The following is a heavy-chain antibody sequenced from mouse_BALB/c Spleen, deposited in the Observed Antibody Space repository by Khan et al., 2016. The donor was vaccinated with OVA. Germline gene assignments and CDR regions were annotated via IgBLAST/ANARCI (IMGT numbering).Heavy chain of an antibody. V-gene: IGHV1-15*01. J-gene: IGHJ3*01. CDR1: GYTFTDYE. CDR2: IDPEADFT. D-gene: IGHD1-1*02. Sequence: QVQLQQSGAELVRPGASVTLSCKASGYTFTDYELHWVKQTPVHGLVWTGAIDPEADFTAYNQKFKGKAILTADKSSSKAYMELRSMTSEDSAVYYGASRFYEGSYGFAYWGQGTLVAFS. CDR3: ASRFYEGSYGFAY.